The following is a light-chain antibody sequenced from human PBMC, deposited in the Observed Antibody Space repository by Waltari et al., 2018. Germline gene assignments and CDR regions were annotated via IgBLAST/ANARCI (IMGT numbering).Light chain of an antibody. J-gene: IGLJ2*01. V-gene: IGLV2-14*03. Sequence: QSALTQPASVSGSPGHTITISCTGTSSDIGSSLLVSWYQQRPGKAPKHMISDVSDRPSGVSNRFAGSKSGNTGSPAISGLRREDEAYYFGSSYGPSGAVVVFDGVTKLPVL. CDR3: SSYGPSGAVVV. CDR2: DVS. CDR1: SSDIGSSLL.